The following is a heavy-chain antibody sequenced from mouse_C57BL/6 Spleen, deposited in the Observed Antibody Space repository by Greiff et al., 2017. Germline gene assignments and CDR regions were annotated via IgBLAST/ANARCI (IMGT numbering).Heavy chain of an antibody. J-gene: IGHJ2*01. CDR1: GYAFSSSW. V-gene: IGHV1-82*01. Sequence: VQLQQSGPELVKPGASVKISCKASGYAFSSSWMNWVKQRPGKGLEWIGRIYPGDGDTNYNGKFKGKATLTADKSSSTAYMQLSSLTSEDSAVYFCARLEGDITKGFDYWGQGTTLTVSS. CDR2: IYPGDGDT. D-gene: IGHD1-1*01. CDR3: ARLEGDITKGFDY.